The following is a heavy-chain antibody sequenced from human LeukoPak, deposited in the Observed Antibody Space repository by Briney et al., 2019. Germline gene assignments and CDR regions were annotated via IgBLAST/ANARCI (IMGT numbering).Heavy chain of an antibody. CDR3: TRDISSSWYDY. CDR2: IWSDGSNK. D-gene: IGHD6-13*01. CDR1: GFTFSNYD. J-gene: IGHJ4*02. Sequence: GGSLRLSCAASGFTFSNYDMHWVRQAPGKGLEWVAVIWSDGSNKYYADSVKGRFTISRDNSENTLYLQMNSLRAEDTAVFYCTRDISSSWYDYWGQGTLVTVSS. V-gene: IGHV3-33*01.